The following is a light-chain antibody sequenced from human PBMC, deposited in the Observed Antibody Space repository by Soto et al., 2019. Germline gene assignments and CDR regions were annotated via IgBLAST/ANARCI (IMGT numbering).Light chain of an antibody. CDR1: QTIDTN. V-gene: IGKV3-15*01. CDR2: AAS. Sequence: ERGMTQSPGTLSVSPGERATLSCRASQTIDTNLAWYQQKPGQAPRLLIFAASTRATGIPARFSGSGSGTEFSLTITSLQSEDFALYYCQQYNNRPPWTFGQGTKVDI. J-gene: IGKJ1*01. CDR3: QQYNNRPPWT.